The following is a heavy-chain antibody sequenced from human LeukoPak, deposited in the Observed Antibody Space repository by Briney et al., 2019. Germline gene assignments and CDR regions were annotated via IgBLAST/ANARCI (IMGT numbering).Heavy chain of an antibody. CDR1: GFTFGDYA. J-gene: IGHJ4*02. Sequence: GGSLRLSCTASGFTFGDYAMTWVRQAPGKGLGWVGFIASETYGGTAEYAASVKGRFTISRDDSKSIAYLQMNSLKTEDTAVYYCTRDQTPYYWGQGTLVTVSS. V-gene: IGHV3-49*04. CDR3: TRDQTPYY. CDR2: IASETYGGTA.